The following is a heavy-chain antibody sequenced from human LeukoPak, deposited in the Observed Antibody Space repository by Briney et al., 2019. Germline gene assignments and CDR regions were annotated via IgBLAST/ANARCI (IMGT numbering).Heavy chain of an antibody. CDR1: GFTFSDYY. V-gene: IGHV3-11*01. CDR2: ISSSGSTI. Sequence: GGSLRLSCAASGFTFSDYYMNWIRQAPGRGLEWVSYISSSGSTIYYADSVKGRFTISRDNAKNSLYLQMNSLRAEDTAVYYCASFCSSTSCYGVNDAFDIWGQGTMVTVSS. J-gene: IGHJ3*02. CDR3: ASFCSSTSCYGVNDAFDI. D-gene: IGHD2-2*01.